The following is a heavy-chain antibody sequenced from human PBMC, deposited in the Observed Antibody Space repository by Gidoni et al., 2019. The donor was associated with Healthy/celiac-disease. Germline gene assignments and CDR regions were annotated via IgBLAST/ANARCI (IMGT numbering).Heavy chain of an antibody. Sequence: QVQLVQSGAEVQKPGASVKVSCKASGYTFTSYAMHWVRQAPGQRLEWMGWINAGHGNTKYSQKFQGRVTITRDTSASTAYMGLSSLRSEDTAVYYCAAGAIYYGMDVWGQGTTVTVSS. CDR1: GYTFTSYA. CDR3: AAGAIYYGMDV. V-gene: IGHV1-3*01. D-gene: IGHD6-13*01. J-gene: IGHJ6*02. CDR2: INAGHGNT.